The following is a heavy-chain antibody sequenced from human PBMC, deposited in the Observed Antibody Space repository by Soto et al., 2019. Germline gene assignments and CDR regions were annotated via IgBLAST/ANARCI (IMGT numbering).Heavy chain of an antibody. J-gene: IGHJ6*02. CDR3: ARERYPGGYYYYGMDV. D-gene: IGHD2-8*02. V-gene: IGHV3-48*04. CDR2: INTSSSTI. CDR1: GFTFDSYW. Sequence: GGSLRLSCAASGFTFDSYWMTWVRQAPGKGLEWISYINTSSSTIYYADSVKGRFTISRDNAKNSLYLQMNSLRAEDTAVYYCARERYPGGYYYYGMDVWGQGTTVTVSS.